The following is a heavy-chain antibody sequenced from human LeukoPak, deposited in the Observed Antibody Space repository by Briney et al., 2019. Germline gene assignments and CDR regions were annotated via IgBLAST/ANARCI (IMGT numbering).Heavy chain of an antibody. V-gene: IGHV5-51*01. D-gene: IGHD3-10*01. CDR1: GYSFTSYW. Sequence: GESLKISCKGSGYSFTSYWIGWVRQMPGKGPEWMGIIYPGDSDTRYSPSFQGQVTISADKSISTAYLQWSSLKASDTAMYYCASRMDYGSGSYYFDYWGQGTLVTASS. CDR3: ASRMDYGSGSYYFDY. J-gene: IGHJ4*02. CDR2: IYPGDSDT.